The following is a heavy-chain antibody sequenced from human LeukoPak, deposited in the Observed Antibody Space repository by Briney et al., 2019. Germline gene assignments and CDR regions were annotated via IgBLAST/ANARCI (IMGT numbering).Heavy chain of an antibody. CDR1: GGSFSGYY. D-gene: IGHD3-22*01. CDR3: ARSPYYYDSSGYYNGWFDP. V-gene: IGHV4-34*01. CDR2: INHSGST. Sequence: SATLPLTCAVYGGSFSGYYWSGIRPPPGKGVEGMGEINHSGSTNYNPSLKSRVTISVDTSKTQFSLKLSSVTAADTAVYYCARSPYYYDSSGYYNGWFDPWGQGTLVAVS. J-gene: IGHJ5*02.